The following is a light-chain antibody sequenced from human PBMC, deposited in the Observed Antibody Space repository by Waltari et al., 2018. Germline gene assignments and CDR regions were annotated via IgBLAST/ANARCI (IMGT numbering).Light chain of an antibody. CDR2: GAS. J-gene: IGKJ5*01. CDR1: LCVSSN. V-gene: IGKV3-15*01. Sequence: EIVMTQSSATLSVSHGQRATLSCRASLCVSSNLAWYQQKPGQAPRLLLYGASTRATSIPARFSGSGSGTEFTLTISSLQSEDVAVYYCQQYNNWPRGTFGQGTRLEIK. CDR3: QQYNNWPRGT.